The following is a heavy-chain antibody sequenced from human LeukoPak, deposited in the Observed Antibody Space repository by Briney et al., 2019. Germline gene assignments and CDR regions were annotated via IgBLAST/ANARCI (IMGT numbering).Heavy chain of an antibody. D-gene: IGHD3-22*01. CDR3: ARVFPSDGWLLDYYYYYMDV. Sequence: GASVKVSCKASGYTFTGYYMHWVRQAPGQGLEWMGWINPNSGGTNYAQKFQGRVTMTRDTSISTAYMELSRLRSDDTAVYYCARVFPSDGWLLDYYYYYMDVWGKGTTVTVSS. J-gene: IGHJ6*03. V-gene: IGHV1-2*02. CDR2: INPNSGGT. CDR1: GYTFTGYY.